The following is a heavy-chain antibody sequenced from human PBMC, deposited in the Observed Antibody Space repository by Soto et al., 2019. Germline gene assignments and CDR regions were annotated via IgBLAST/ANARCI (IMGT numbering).Heavy chain of an antibody. CDR3: ARDGRLGCSGGSCYWQRSYNLFDP. Sequence: GGSLRLSCAASGFTFSSYGMHWVRQAPDKGLEWVAIISYDGSNKYYADSVKGRFTISRDNSKNTLYLQMNSLRAEDTAVYYCARDGRLGCSGGSCYWQRSYNLFDPWAQRTLVTVSS. CDR2: ISYDGSNK. V-gene: IGHV3-30*03. J-gene: IGHJ5*02. CDR1: GFTFSSYG. D-gene: IGHD2-15*01.